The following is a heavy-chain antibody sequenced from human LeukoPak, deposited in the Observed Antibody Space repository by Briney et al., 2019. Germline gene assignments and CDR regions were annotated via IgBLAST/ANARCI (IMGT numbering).Heavy chain of an antibody. CDR2: ISSSSSYI. D-gene: IGHD3-10*01. CDR1: GFTFSSYS. V-gene: IGHV3-21*01. Sequence: PGGSLRLSCAASGFTFSSYSMNWVRQAPGKGLEWVSSISSSSSYIYYADSVKGRFTISRDNAKNSLYLQMNSLGAEDTAVYYCAVVWFGELSPFDYWGQGTLVTVSS. J-gene: IGHJ4*02. CDR3: AVVWFGELSPFDY.